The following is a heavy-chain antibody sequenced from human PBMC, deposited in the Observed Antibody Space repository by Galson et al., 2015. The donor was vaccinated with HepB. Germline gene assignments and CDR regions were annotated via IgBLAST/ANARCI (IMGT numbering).Heavy chain of an antibody. CDR1: GYSFTSYW. V-gene: IGHV5-10-1*01. CDR2: IDPSASYT. D-gene: IGHD3-10*01. Sequence: QSGAEVKKPGESLRISCKGSGYSFTSYWISWVRQMPGKGLEWMGRIDPSASYTNYSPSFQGHVTISADKSISTAYLQWSSLKASDTAMYYCARLGLIYYYGSGSPVHYYMDVWGKGTTVTVSS. CDR3: ARLGLIYYYGSGSPVHYYMDV. J-gene: IGHJ6*03.